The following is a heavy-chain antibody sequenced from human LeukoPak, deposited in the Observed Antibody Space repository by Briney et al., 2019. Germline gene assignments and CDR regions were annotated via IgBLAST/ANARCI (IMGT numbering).Heavy chain of an antibody. Sequence: GGSLRLSCAASGFTFSSYAMSWVRQAPGKGLEWVSTVSSGDGITYYADSVKGRFTISRDNSQHTLYLQVSSLRAGDTAVYFCAKSVFHIMTDYYFALDVWGQGTTVTVSS. CDR2: VSSGDGIT. CDR3: AKSVFHIMTDYYFALDV. V-gene: IGHV3-23*01. D-gene: IGHD3-9*01. J-gene: IGHJ6*02. CDR1: GFTFSSYA.